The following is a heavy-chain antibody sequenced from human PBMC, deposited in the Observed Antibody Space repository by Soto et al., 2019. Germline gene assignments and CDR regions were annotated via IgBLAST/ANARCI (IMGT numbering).Heavy chain of an antibody. D-gene: IGHD3-9*01. Sequence: SVKVSSKASGGTFSSYAISWVRQAPGQGLEWMGGIIPIFGTANYAQKFQGRVTITADESTSTAYMELSSLRSEDTAVYYCARPILRYIYYYGMDVWGQGTTVTVSS. V-gene: IGHV1-69*13. CDR1: GGTFSSYA. CDR3: ARPILRYIYYYGMDV. CDR2: IIPIFGTA. J-gene: IGHJ6*02.